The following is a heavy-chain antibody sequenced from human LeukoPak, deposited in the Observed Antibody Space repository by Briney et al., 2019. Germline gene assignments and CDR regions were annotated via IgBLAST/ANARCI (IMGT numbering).Heavy chain of an antibody. V-gene: IGHV3-11*01. CDR1: GFTFSDNY. Sequence: GGSLRLSCAASGFTFSDNYMTWVRQAPGKGLEWLSYISGNGGVIQYADSVEGRFTISRDNAKNSLYLQMNSLRAEDTAVYYCAMSGSFRNYDYWGQGTLVTVSS. CDR3: AMSGSFRNYDY. D-gene: IGHD1-26*01. J-gene: IGHJ4*02. CDR2: ISGNGGVI.